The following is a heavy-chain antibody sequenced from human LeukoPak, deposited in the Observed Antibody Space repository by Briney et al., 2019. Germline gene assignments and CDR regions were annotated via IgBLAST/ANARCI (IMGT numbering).Heavy chain of an antibody. J-gene: IGHJ4*02. D-gene: IGHD3-3*01. CDR3: ARGWTEYYDFWSGYYTGICFDY. Sequence: ASVKVSCKASGYTFTGYDINWVRQATGQGLEWMGWMNPNSGNTGYAQKFQGRVTMTRNTSISTAYMELSSLRSEDTAAYYCARGWTEYYDFWSGYYTGICFDYWGQGTLVTVSS. CDR2: MNPNSGNT. CDR1: GYTFTGYD. V-gene: IGHV1-8*01.